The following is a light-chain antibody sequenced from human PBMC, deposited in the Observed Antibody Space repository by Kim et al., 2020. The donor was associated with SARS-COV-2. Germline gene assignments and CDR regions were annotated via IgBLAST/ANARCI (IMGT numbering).Light chain of an antibody. CDR2: QVS. Sequence: DVVLTQSPLSLPVTPGQAASISCRSSQSLVHTNEITYLNWFQKRPGQSPRRLIYQVSNRDSGVPDRFSGSGSGNDFTLKISSVGAEDVGIYFCMQGVHWPYIFGQGTKVDIK. J-gene: IGKJ2*01. CDR3: MQGVHWPYI. CDR1: QSLVHTNEITY. V-gene: IGKV2-30*02.